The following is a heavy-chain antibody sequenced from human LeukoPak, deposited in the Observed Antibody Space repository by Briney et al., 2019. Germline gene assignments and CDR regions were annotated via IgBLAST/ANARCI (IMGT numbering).Heavy chain of an antibody. J-gene: IGHJ4*02. V-gene: IGHV3-30*18. Sequence: GGSLRLSCAASGFTFSSYGMHWVRQAPSKGLEWVAVISYDGSNKYYADSVKGRFTISRDNSKNTLYLQMNSLRAEDTAEYYCAKEGRSGWYSGYWGQGTLVTVSS. CDR3: AKEGRSGWYSGY. D-gene: IGHD6-19*01. CDR1: GFTFSSYG. CDR2: ISYDGSNK.